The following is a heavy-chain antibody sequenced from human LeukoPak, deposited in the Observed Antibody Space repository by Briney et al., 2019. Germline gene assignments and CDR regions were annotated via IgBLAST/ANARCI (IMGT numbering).Heavy chain of an antibody. D-gene: IGHD5-24*01. CDR1: GYRFTTYW. CDR2: IYPGDGES. V-gene: IGHV5-51*01. CDR3: ARTQMSTALTFDH. Sequence: GEPLKISCKGSGYRFTTYWIGWGRQIPGKGLGGMGIIYPGDGESRYNPSFEGRVPIPADTSMTPAYLEWNRLEDSDTAVYYCARTQMSTALTFDHWGQGTLVTVSS. J-gene: IGHJ4*02.